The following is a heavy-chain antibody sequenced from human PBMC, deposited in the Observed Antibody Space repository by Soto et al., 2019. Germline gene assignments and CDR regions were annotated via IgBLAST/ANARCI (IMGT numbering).Heavy chain of an antibody. J-gene: IGHJ4*02. Sequence: QVQLVQSGAEVKTPGASVKVSCKASGYTFSNYAISWVRQAPGQGLEWMGWSSAFNGHTNYAQKFQGRVTMTTDTSTSTAYMELRSLTSDDTAVYYCARGAAAAPFDYWGQGTLVTVSS. V-gene: IGHV1-18*01. D-gene: IGHD6-13*01. CDR1: GYTFSNYA. CDR2: SSAFNGHT. CDR3: ARGAAAAPFDY.